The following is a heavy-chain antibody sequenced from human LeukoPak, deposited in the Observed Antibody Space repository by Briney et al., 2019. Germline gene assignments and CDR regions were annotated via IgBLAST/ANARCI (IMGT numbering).Heavy chain of an antibody. Sequence: SETLSLTCTVSGGSISSGSYYWSWIRQPAGKGLEWIGRIYTSGSTNYNPSLKSRVTISVDTSKNQFSLKLSSVTAADTAVYYCARVRGYCSGGSCYDWFDPWGQGTLVTVSS. V-gene: IGHV4-61*02. CDR3: ARVRGYCSGGSCYDWFDP. CDR1: GGSISSGSYY. D-gene: IGHD2-15*01. J-gene: IGHJ5*02. CDR2: IYTSGST.